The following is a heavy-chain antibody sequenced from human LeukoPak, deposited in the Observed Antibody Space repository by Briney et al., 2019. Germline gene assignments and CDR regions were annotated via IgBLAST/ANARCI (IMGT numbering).Heavy chain of an antibody. CDR1: GFTFDDYA. J-gene: IGHJ4*02. Sequence: PGGSLRLSCAASGFTFDDYAMHWVRQAPGKGLEWVSGISWNSGSIGYADSVKGRFTISRDNAKNSLYLQMNSLRAEDTALYYCAKDTKYNPGESNFDYWGQGTRVTVSS. V-gene: IGHV3-9*01. CDR2: ISWNSGSI. D-gene: IGHD1-14*01. CDR3: AKDTKYNPGESNFDY.